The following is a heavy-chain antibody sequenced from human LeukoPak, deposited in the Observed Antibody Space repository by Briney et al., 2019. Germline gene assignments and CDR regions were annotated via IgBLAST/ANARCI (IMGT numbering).Heavy chain of an antibody. V-gene: IGHV1-69*13. J-gene: IGHJ4*02. CDR1: GGTFSSYA. Sequence: EASVKVSCKASGGTFSSYAISWVRQAPGQGLEWMGGIIPIFGTANYAQKFQGRVTITADESTSTAYMELSSLRSEDTAVYYCARPRLRPDYFDYWGQGTLVTVSS. CDR3: ARPRLRPDYFDY. D-gene: IGHD4-17*01. CDR2: IIPIFGTA.